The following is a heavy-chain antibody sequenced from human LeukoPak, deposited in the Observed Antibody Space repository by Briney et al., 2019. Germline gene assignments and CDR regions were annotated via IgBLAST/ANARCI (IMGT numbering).Heavy chain of an antibody. J-gene: IGHJ4*02. CDR2: ISTTSDYI. CDR3: ARGGIYSQGFDY. V-gene: IGHV3-21*01. Sequence: GGSLRLSCAASGFTFSSYSMNWVRQAPGKGLEWVSSISTTSDYIYYADSLKGRLTISRDNAKNSLYLQMSSLRAEDTAVYYRARGGIYSQGFDYWGQGTLVTVSS. D-gene: IGHD6-13*01. CDR1: GFTFSSYS.